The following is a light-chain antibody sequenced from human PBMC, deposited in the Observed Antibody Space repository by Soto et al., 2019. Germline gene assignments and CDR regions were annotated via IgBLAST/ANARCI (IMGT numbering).Light chain of an antibody. CDR2: DVS. V-gene: IGLV2-14*01. J-gene: IGLJ1*01. Sequence: QSALTQPASVSGSPGQSITISCTGTSSDVGTYNYVSWYQQYPAKAPKLMIYDVSNRPSGVSNRFSGSKSGNTASLTISGLQAEDEADYYCYSYTTSGTYVFGTGTKV. CDR3: YSYTTSGTYV. CDR1: SSDVGTYNY.